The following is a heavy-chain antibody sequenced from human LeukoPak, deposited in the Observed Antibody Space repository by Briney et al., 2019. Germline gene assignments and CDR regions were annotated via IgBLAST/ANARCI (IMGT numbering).Heavy chain of an antibody. CDR2: ISYDGSNK. J-gene: IGHJ4*02. D-gene: IGHD2-2*01. CDR1: GFTFSSYA. CDR3: ARGTYCSSTSRETTNDY. V-gene: IGHV3-30*01. Sequence: QSGGSLRLSCAASGFTFSSYAMHWVRQAPGKGLEWVAVISYDGSNKYYADSVKGRFTISRDNSKNTLYLQMNSLRAEDTAVYYCARGTYCSSTSRETTNDYWGQGTLVTVSS.